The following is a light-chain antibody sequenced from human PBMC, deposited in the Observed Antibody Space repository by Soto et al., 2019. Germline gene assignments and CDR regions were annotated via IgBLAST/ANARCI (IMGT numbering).Light chain of an antibody. CDR3: QPYNNWPPWT. V-gene: IGKV3-15*01. CDR2: GAS. Sequence: VFVTPSPPPLSLSPGERATLSCMCSQSVSSNLAWYQQKPGQAPRLLIYGASTRATGIPARFSGSGSGTEFTLTISSLLSADFAVYYCQPYNNWPPWTFGQGTNV. CDR1: QSVSSN. J-gene: IGKJ1*01.